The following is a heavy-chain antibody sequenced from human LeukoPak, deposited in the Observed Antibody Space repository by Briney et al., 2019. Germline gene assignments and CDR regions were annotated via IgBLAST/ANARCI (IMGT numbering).Heavy chain of an antibody. CDR1: GFTFSSYS. J-gene: IGHJ3*02. CDR2: ISSSSSYI. D-gene: IGHD2/OR15-2a*01. V-gene: IGHV3-21*01. CDR3: ARQTGISIDI. Sequence: PGGSLRLSCAASGFTFSSYSMNWFRQAPGKGLEGVSSISSSSSYIYYADSVKGRLTISRDNAKNSLFLQMNILRAADTAVYYCARQTGISIDIWGQGTMVTVSS.